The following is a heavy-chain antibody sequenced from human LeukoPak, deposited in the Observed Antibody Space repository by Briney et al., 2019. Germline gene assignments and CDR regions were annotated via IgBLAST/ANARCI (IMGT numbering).Heavy chain of an antibody. D-gene: IGHD6-19*01. V-gene: IGHV3-23*01. CDR3: AKGYSCAWYAFDS. CDR2: IHGAT. Sequence: QSGGSLRLSCAASGFPFSTYAMGWVRQAPGKGLEWVSTIHGATYYADSVRGRFTISKDNSKNTLYLQMTSLRADDTALYYCAKGYSCAWYAFDSWGQGTLDTVSS. J-gene: IGHJ4*02. CDR1: GFPFSTYA.